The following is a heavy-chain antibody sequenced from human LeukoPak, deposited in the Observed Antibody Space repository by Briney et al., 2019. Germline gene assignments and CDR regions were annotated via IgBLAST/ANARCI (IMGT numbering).Heavy chain of an antibody. J-gene: IGHJ4*02. CDR1: GFTFSSYA. Sequence: SGGSLRLSCAASGFTFSSYAMSWVRQAPGKGLEWVANINKDGSDKYYAGSVKGRFTISRDNAKNSLYLQMNSLRAEDTAVYYCANYYDSGPQGDYWGQGTLVTVSS. D-gene: IGHD3-3*01. V-gene: IGHV3-7*01. CDR2: INKDGSDK. CDR3: ANYYDSGPQGDY.